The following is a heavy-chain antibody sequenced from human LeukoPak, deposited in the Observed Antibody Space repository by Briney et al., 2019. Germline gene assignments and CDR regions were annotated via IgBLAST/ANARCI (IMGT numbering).Heavy chain of an antibody. CDR1: GFAFNEYS. CDR3: ARGYSSGWYALWYFDL. CDR2: ITSSGRYI. J-gene: IGHJ2*01. D-gene: IGHD6-19*01. Sequence: GGSLRLSCTASGFAFNEYSLNWVRQAPGKGLEWISTITSSGRYIYYRDSVKGRFTISRDNSKNTLYLKMGSLRPDDMAVYYCARGYSSGWYALWYFDLWGRGTLVTVSS. V-gene: IGHV3-21*01.